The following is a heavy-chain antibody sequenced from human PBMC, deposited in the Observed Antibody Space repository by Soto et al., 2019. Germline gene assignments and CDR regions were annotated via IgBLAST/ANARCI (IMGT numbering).Heavy chain of an antibody. J-gene: IGHJ4*02. V-gene: IGHV3-23*01. CDR3: AKGRDSSGYYYDY. Sequence: PGGSLRLSCAASGFTFSSYAMSWVRQAPGKGLEWVSAISGSGGSTYYADSVKGRFTISRDNSKNTLYLQMNSLRAEDTAVYYRAKGRDSSGYYYDYWGQGTLVTVSA. CDR2: ISGSGGST. D-gene: IGHD3-22*01. CDR1: GFTFSSYA.